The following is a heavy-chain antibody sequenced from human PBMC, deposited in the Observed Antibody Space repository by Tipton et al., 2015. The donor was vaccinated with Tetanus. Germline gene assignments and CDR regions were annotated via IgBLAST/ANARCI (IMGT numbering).Heavy chain of an antibody. Sequence: SLRLSCAASGFTFSSYAMSWVRQAPGKGLEWVSAISGSGGSTYYADSVKGRFTISRDNSKNTLYLQMNSLRAEDTAVYYCANPPHYYYGMDVWGQGTTVTVSS. J-gene: IGHJ6*02. CDR2: ISGSGGST. CDR3: ANPPHYYYGMDV. CDR1: GFTFSSYA. V-gene: IGHV3-23*01.